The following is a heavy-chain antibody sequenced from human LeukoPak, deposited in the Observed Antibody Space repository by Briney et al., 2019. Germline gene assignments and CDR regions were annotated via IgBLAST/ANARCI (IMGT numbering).Heavy chain of an antibody. Sequence: PSETLSLTCSVYGGSFSGYYWSWIRQPPGKGLEWIGEINHSGSTNYNPSLKSRVTISVDTSKNQFSLKLRSVTAADTAVYYCARGRIPDDYWGQGTLVTVSS. D-gene: IGHD6-13*01. CDR1: GGSFSGYY. J-gene: IGHJ4*02. CDR2: INHSGST. V-gene: IGHV4-34*01. CDR3: ARGRIPDDY.